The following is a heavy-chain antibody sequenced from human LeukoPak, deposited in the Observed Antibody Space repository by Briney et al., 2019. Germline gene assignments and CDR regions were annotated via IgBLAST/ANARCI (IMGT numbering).Heavy chain of an antibody. J-gene: IGHJ2*01. D-gene: IGHD3-10*01. V-gene: IGHV4-59*08. CDR1: GGSISSYY. Sequence: SETLSLTCTVSGGSISSYYWSWIRQPPGKGLEWIGYIYYSGSTNYNPSLKSRVTISVDTSKNQFSLKLSSVTAADTAVYYCASQSTDYYGSGPWYFDLWGRGTLVTVSS. CDR3: ASQSTDYYGSGPWYFDL. CDR2: IYYSGST.